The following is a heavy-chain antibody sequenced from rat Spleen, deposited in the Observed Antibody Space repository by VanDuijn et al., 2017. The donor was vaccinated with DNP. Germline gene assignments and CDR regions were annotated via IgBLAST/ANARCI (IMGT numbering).Heavy chain of an antibody. CDR3: ARWPGYNPPYAMDA. CDR1: GYSITSNY. Sequence: EVQLQESGPGLVKPSQSLSLTCSVTGYSITSNYWGWIRKFPGNRMEWIGHISNSGSTSYNPSLTSRISITRDTSKNQLFLQVNSVTTEDTATYYCARWPGYNPPYAMDAWGQGTSVTVSS. D-gene: IGHD1-4*01. J-gene: IGHJ4*01. V-gene: IGHV3-1*01. CDR2: ISNSGST.